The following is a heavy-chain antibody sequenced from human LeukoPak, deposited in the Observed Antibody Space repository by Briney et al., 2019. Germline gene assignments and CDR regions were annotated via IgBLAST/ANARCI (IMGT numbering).Heavy chain of an antibody. CDR1: GGSISSYY. Sequence: SETLSLTCAVSGGSISSYYWSWIRQPPGKGLEWIGGINHSGSTNYNPSLKSRVTISVDTSKNQFSLKLSSVTAADTAVYYCARAVPYSSSSHGMDVWGQGTTVTVSS. CDR2: INHSGST. CDR3: ARAVPYSSSSHGMDV. D-gene: IGHD6-6*01. V-gene: IGHV4-34*01. J-gene: IGHJ6*02.